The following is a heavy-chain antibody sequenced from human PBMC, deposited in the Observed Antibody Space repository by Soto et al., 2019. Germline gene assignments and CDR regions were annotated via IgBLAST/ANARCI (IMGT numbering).Heavy chain of an antibody. CDR1: GFTFSSYG. CDR3: AKGTLWFGEPLYGMDV. Sequence: QVQLVESGGGVVQPGRSLRLSCAASGFTFSSYGMHWVRQAPGKGLEWVAVISYDGSNKYYADSVKGRFTISRDNSKNTLYLQMNSLRAEDTAVYYCAKGTLWFGEPLYGMDVW. J-gene: IGHJ6*01. V-gene: IGHV3-30*18. D-gene: IGHD3-10*01. CDR2: ISYDGSNK.